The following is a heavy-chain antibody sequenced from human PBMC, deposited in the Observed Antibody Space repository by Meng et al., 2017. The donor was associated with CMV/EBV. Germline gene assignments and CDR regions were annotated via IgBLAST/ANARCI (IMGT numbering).Heavy chain of an antibody. J-gene: IGHJ6*02. CDR3: ARGSRTVTYYYYGMDV. CDR2: ISSSGSTI. CDR1: GFTFSDYY. D-gene: IGHD4-11*01. V-gene: IGHV3-11*01. Sequence: GESLKISCAASGFTFSDYYMSWIRQAPGKGLEWVSYISSSGSTIYYADSVKGRFTISRDNAKNSLYLQMNSLRAEDTAVYYCARGSRTVTYYYYGMDVWGQGTTVTSP.